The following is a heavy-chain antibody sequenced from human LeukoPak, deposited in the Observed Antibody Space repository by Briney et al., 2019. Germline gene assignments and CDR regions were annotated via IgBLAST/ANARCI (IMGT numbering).Heavy chain of an antibody. CDR2: IWYDGSNK. J-gene: IGHJ4*02. Sequence: QPARSLRLSCAASGFTFSSYGMHWVRQAPGKGLEWVAVIWYDGSNKYYVDSVKGRFTISRDNSKNTLYLQMNSLRAEDTAVYYCAKDLAGSGSYSFDYWGQGTLVTVSS. CDR3: AKDLAGSGSYSFDY. CDR1: GFTFSSYG. V-gene: IGHV3-33*06. D-gene: IGHD1-26*01.